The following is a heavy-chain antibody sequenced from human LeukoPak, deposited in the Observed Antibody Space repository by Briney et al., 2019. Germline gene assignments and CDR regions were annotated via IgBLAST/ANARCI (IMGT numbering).Heavy chain of an antibody. CDR1: GFTFSTYW. J-gene: IGHJ4*02. D-gene: IGHD3-3*01. CDR2: INHSGST. CDR3: ARCHYDFWSGYYSDY. Sequence: GSLRLSCAASGFTFSTYWMSWIRQPPGKGLEWIGEINHSGSTNYNPSLKSRVTISVDTSKNQFSLKLSSVTAADTAVYYCARCHYDFWSGYYSDYWGQGTLVTVSS. V-gene: IGHV4-34*01.